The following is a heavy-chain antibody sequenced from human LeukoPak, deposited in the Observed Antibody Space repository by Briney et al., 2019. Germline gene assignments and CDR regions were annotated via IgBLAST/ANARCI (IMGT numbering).Heavy chain of an antibody. Sequence: GGSLRLSCAASGFTFSSHSMNWVRQAPGKGLEWVANIKQDGSEKYYVDSVKGRFTISRDNAKNSLYLQMNSLRAEDTAVYYCARISWYYDFWSGYSEIYYMDVWGKGTTVTVSS. D-gene: IGHD3-3*01. CDR3: ARISWYYDFWSGYSEIYYMDV. CDR2: IKQDGSEK. CDR1: GFTFSSHS. V-gene: IGHV3-7*01. J-gene: IGHJ6*03.